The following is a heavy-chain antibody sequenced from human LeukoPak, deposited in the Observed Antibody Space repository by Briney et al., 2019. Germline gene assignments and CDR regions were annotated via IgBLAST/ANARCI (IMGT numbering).Heavy chain of an antibody. CDR2: IRYDGSNK. D-gene: IGHD5-12*01. CDR1: GFTFSSYG. J-gene: IGHJ6*03. V-gene: IGHV3-30*02. Sequence: GGSLRLSCAASGFTFSSYGMHWVRQAPGKGLEWVAFIRYDGSNKYYADSVKGRFTISRDNSKNTLYLQMKSLRAEDAAVYYCAEGGGYEAQYYYYYLDVWGKGTTVTISS. CDR3: AEGGGYEAQYYYYYLDV.